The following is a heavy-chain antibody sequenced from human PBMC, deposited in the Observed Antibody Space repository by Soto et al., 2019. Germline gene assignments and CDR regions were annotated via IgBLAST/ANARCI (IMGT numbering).Heavy chain of an antibody. CDR3: ASSLYGSGSPDY. J-gene: IGHJ4*02. D-gene: IGHD3-10*01. V-gene: IGHV4-34*01. Sequence: SSETLSLTCAVYGGSFSGYYWSWIRQPPGKGLEWIGEINHSGSTNYNPSLKSRVTISVDTSKNQFSLKLSSVTAADTAVYYCASSLYGSGSPDYWGQGTLVTVSS. CDR2: INHSGST. CDR1: GGSFSGYY.